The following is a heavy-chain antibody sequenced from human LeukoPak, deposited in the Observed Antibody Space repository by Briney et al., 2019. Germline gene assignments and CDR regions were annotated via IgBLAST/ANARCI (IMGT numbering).Heavy chain of an antibody. Sequence: PSQTLSLTCTVSGGSISSGAYYWSWIRQHPGKGLEWIGNIYYSGSTYYNPSLKSRVTISVDTSKNQFSLKLSSVTAAGTAVYYCARGIAGDPEYFQHWGQGTLVTVSS. D-gene: IGHD6-13*01. CDR1: GGSISSGAYY. V-gene: IGHV4-31*03. CDR2: IYYSGST. J-gene: IGHJ1*01. CDR3: ARGIAGDPEYFQH.